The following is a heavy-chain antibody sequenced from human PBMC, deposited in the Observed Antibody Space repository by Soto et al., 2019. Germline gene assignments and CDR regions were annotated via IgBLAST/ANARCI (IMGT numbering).Heavy chain of an antibody. CDR1: GFTFSSYG. CDR3: AKADYYYDSSGYPPD. CDR2: ISYDGSNK. Sequence: QVQLVESGGGVVQPGRSLRLSCAASGFTFSSYGMHWVRQAPGKGLEWVAVISYDGSNKYYADSVKGRFTISRDNSKNTLYLQMNSLRAEDTAVYYCAKADYYYDSSGYPPDWGQGTLVTVSS. J-gene: IGHJ4*02. V-gene: IGHV3-30*18. D-gene: IGHD3-22*01.